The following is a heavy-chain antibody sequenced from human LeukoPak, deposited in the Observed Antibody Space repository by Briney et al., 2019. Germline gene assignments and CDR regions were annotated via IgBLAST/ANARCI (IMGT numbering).Heavy chain of an antibody. CDR1: GFTFDDYA. V-gene: IGHV3-9*01. Sequence: PGRSLRLSCAASGFTFDDYAMHWVRQAPGKGLEWVSGISWNSGSIGYADSVKGRFTISRDNAKNSLYLQMNSLRAEDTALYYCAKVGCSGGSCYYAFDIWGQGTMVTVSS. CDR2: ISWNSGSI. D-gene: IGHD2-15*01. J-gene: IGHJ3*02. CDR3: AKVGCSGGSCYYAFDI.